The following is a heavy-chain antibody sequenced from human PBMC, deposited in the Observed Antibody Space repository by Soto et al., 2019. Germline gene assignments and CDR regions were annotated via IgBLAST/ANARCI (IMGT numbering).Heavy chain of an antibody. V-gene: IGHV4-31*03. CDR1: GTSISTGTYC. CDR3: ARGVLY. D-gene: IGHD3-10*01. J-gene: IGHJ4*02. CDR2: IRSSGST. Sequence: SETLSLTCTVSGTSISTGTYCWSWIRQRPGKGLEWIGCIRSSGSTSYSPSLGSRATISVDSSQNQISLRLTSVTVADTAVYYCARGVLYWGQGTLVTVSS.